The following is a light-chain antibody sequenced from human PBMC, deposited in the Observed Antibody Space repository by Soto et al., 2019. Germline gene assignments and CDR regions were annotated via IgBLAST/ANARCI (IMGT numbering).Light chain of an antibody. CDR1: SSSIGTNY. V-gene: IGLV1-47*01. CDR2: KSD. Sequence: QSVLTQPPSASGTPGQRVTISCSGSSSSIGTNYVYWYQQLPGTAPKLLIYKSDRRPSGVPDRFSGSKSGTSASLAIIGLRSEDEADYHCASWDDSLSGYVFGTGTKVTVL. CDR3: ASWDDSLSGYV. J-gene: IGLJ1*01.